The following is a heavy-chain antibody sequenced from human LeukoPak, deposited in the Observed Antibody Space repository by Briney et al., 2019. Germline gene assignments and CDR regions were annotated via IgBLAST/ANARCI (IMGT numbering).Heavy chain of an antibody. J-gene: IGHJ4*02. CDR1: GDSVSSNSAA. D-gene: IGHD2-8*01. CDR2: TYYRSKWYN. CDR3: ARDTVLMVYAMGEFDY. V-gene: IGHV6-1*01. Sequence: KLSQTLSLTCAISGDSVSSNSAAWNWIRQSPSRGLEWLGRTYYRSKWYNDYAVSVKSRTTINPDTSKNQFSLQLNSVTPEDTAVYYCARDTVLMVYAMGEFDYWGQGTLVTVSS.